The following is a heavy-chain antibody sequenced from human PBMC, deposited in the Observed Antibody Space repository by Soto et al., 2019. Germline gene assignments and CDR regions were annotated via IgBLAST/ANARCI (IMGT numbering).Heavy chain of an antibody. CDR2: IIPIFGTA. V-gene: IGHV1-69*12. D-gene: IGHD3-22*01. CDR1: GGTFSSYG. CDR3: ARDGVPYYDSSGYKY. J-gene: IGHJ4*02. Sequence: QVQLVQSGAAVKKPGSSVKVSCKASGGTFSSYGISWVRQAPGQGLEWMGGIIPIFGTANYAQKFQGRVTITADESTSTAYMELSSLRSEDTAMYYCARDGVPYYDSSGYKYWGQGTLVTVSS.